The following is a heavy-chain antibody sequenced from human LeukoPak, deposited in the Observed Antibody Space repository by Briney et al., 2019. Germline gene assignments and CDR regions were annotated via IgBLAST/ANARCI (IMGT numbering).Heavy chain of an antibody. J-gene: IGHJ4*02. D-gene: IGHD6-13*01. Sequence: GGSLRLSCAASGFTFSTYWMHWVRQAPGKGLVWVSRVYSDGSSTSYADSVKGRFTISRDNAKNTLYLQMNSLRAEDTAVYYCASLIAAAGNFDYWGQGTLVTVSS. V-gene: IGHV3-74*01. CDR3: ASLIAAAGNFDY. CDR1: GFTFSTYW. CDR2: VYSDGSST.